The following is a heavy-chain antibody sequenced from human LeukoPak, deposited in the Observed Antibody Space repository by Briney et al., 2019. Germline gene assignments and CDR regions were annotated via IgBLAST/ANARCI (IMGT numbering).Heavy chain of an antibody. D-gene: IGHD2-2*01. J-gene: IGHJ4*02. Sequence: GGSLRLSCAASGFTFSTYGMHWVRQAPGKGLDWAAFIRYDGSNKYYADSVKGRFTISRDNSKNTVYLQMNSLRAEDTAVYYCAAPGVPAATYYFDYWGQGTLVTVSS. CDR1: GFTFSTYG. CDR3: AAPGVPAATYYFDY. CDR2: IRYDGSNK. V-gene: IGHV3-30*02.